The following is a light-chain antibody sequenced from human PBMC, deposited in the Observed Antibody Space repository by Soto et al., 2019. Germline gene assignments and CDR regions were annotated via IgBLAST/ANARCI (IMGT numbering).Light chain of an antibody. Sequence: EIVLTQSPGTLSLSPGERATLSCRASQSVSSSYLAWYQQKPGQAPRLLIYGASSRATGIPDRFSGSGSGTDFTLTISRLEPEEFAVYYCQQYGSSPQTFGLGTKVEIK. CDR3: QQYGSSPQT. CDR1: QSVSSSY. J-gene: IGKJ1*01. V-gene: IGKV3-20*01. CDR2: GAS.